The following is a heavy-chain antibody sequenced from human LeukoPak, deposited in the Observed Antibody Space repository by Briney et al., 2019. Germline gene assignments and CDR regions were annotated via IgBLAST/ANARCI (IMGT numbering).Heavy chain of an antibody. D-gene: IGHD3-10*01. CDR3: ANHRSAFEF. CDR1: GLTFSIFG. V-gene: IGHV3-23*01. Sequence: GGSLRLSCAVSGLTFSIFGMSWVRQSPGKGLEWISAISGSATGGITNYADSVKGRFTISRDNDKNTVYLQKNNLRVEDTAVYYCANHRSAFEFWGQGTLVTVS. J-gene: IGHJ4*02. CDR2: ISGSATGGIT.